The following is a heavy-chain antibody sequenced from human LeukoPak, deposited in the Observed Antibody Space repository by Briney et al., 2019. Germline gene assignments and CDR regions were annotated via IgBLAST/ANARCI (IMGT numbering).Heavy chain of an antibody. CDR1: GVSISSNLW. CDR2: IHHSGRI. J-gene: IGHJ5*02. D-gene: IGHD3-10*01. V-gene: IGHV4-4*02. Sequence: SGTLSLTFAVSGVSISSNLWWTWVRPPPGKGLEWIAEIHHSGRINYNPSLKSRVTISVDTSKNQFSLKLSSVTAADTAVYYCARDYYGSGSYFLGWFDPWGQGTLVTVSS. CDR3: ARDYYGSGSYFLGWFDP.